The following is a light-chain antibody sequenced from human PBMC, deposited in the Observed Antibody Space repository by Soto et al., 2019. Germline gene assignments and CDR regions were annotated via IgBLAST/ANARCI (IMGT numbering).Light chain of an antibody. J-gene: IGLJ7*01. CDR2: EVS. CDR3: SSYELDSPLV. V-gene: IGLV2-14*03. CDR1: SNDIGGYNY. Sequence: QSALTQPASVSGSPGQSITISCTGTSNDIGGYNYVSWYQQRPGKAPKLIISEVSDRPSGVSDRFSGSKSGNTASLTISGLQAEDEPVYYCSSYELDSPLVFGGGTQLTVL.